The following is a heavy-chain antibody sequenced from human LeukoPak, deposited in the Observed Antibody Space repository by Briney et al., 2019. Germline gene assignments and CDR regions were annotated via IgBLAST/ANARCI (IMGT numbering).Heavy chain of an antibody. Sequence: ASVKVSCKASGYTFTGYYMHWVRQAPGQGLEWMGWMNPNSGNTGYAQKFQGRVTITRNTSISTAYMELSSLRSEDTAVYYCARGRDSAGFDPWGQGTLVTVSS. D-gene: IGHD3-10*01. CDR1: GYTFTGYY. J-gene: IGHJ5*02. CDR2: MNPNSGNT. V-gene: IGHV1-8*03. CDR3: ARGRDSAGFDP.